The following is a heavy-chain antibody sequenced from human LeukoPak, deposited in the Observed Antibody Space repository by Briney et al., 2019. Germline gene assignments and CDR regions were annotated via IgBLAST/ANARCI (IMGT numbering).Heavy chain of an antibody. Sequence: GGSLQISCKGSGYSFTSYWSGWGRRMPGEGLEGMGIIYPGDSDTRYSASFQGQVTISADKSISTAYLQWSSLKASDTAMYYCARHDSSGRNPVYWGQGTLVTVSS. D-gene: IGHD3-22*01. CDR3: ARHDSSGRNPVY. V-gene: IGHV5-51*01. J-gene: IGHJ4*02. CDR2: IYPGDSDT. CDR1: GYSFTSYW.